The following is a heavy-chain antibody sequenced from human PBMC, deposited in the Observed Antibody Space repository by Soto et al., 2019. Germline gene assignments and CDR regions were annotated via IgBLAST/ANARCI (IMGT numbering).Heavy chain of an antibody. CDR1: GYTFTTYR. Sequence: QVPLVQSGAEVKKPGASVNVSCKASGYTFTTYRVTWMRQAPGQGLEWMGWINAFSGITKYAQNLQDRITMTTDTSTSTAYMELRSLRSEDTAIYYCAREKFYGSSGYYVGNWYFDLWGRGTLVTVSS. J-gene: IGHJ2*01. V-gene: IGHV1-18*04. CDR2: INAFSGIT. D-gene: IGHD3-22*01. CDR3: AREKFYGSSGYYVGNWYFDL.